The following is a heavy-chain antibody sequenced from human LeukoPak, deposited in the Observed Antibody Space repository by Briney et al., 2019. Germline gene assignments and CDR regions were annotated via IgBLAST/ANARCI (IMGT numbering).Heavy chain of an antibody. V-gene: IGHV4-34*01. CDR3: ARHVGVYCSSTSCYDGKIYYYYMDV. Sequence: PSETLSLTCAVYGGSFSGYYWSWIRQPPGKGLEWIGEINHSGSTNYNPSLKSRVTISVDTSKNQFSLKLSSVTAADTAVYYCARHVGVYCSSTSCYDGKIYYYYMDVWGKGTTVTISS. CDR2: INHSGST. D-gene: IGHD2-2*01. CDR1: GGSFSGYY. J-gene: IGHJ6*03.